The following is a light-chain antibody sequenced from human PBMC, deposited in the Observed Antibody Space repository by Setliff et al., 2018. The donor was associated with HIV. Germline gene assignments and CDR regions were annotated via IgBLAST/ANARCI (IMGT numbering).Light chain of an antibody. CDR3: SSYTSSTTLV. V-gene: IGLV2-18*02. J-gene: IGLJ2*01. CDR2: DVT. Sequence: QSVLTQPPSVSGSPGQSVTISCTGSSSDVGNYNRVSWYQQPPDTAPKLIIYDVTNRPSGVPERFSGSKSGNTASLTISGLQAEDEADYYCSSYTSSTTLVFGGGTKVTVL. CDR1: SSDVGNYNR.